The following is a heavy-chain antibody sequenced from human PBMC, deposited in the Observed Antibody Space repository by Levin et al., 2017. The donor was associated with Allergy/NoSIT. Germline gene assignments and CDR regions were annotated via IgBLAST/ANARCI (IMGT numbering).Heavy chain of an antibody. J-gene: IGHJ4*02. CDR2: IYHSGST. Sequence: SETLSLTCAVSGGSISSGGYSWSWIRQPPGKGLEWIGYIYHSGSTYYNPSLKSRVTISVDRSKNQFSLKLSSVTAADTAVYYCARSSANWGFFDYWGQGTLVTVSS. CDR3: ARSSANWGFFDY. CDR1: GGSISSGGYS. D-gene: IGHD7-27*01. V-gene: IGHV4-30-2*01.